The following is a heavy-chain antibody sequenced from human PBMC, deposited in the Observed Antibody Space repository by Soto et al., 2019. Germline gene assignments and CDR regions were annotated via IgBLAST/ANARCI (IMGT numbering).Heavy chain of an antibody. Sequence: PSETLSLTCAVYGGSFSGYYWSRIRRPPGKGLEWIGSIYYSGSTYYNPSLKSRVTISVDTSKNQFSLKLSSVTAADTAVYYCASPKIAFYNWFDPWGQGTLVTVSS. V-gene: IGHV4-34*01. CDR1: GGSFSGYY. CDR2: IYYSGST. J-gene: IGHJ5*02. CDR3: ASPKIAFYNWFDP. D-gene: IGHD3-3*02.